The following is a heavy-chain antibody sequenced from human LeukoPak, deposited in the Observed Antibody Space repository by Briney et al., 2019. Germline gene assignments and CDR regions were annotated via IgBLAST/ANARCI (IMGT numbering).Heavy chain of an antibody. CDR2: INDSGGNT. J-gene: IGHJ4*02. Sequence: PGGSLRLSCAASGFTISSYAMSWVRQAPGKGLEGVSLINDSGGNTYYADSVKGRFTISRDNSKNTLFLQMSSLRAEDTAVYYCAKTSAGIRGGYFDYWGQGTLVTVSS. V-gene: IGHV3-23*01. D-gene: IGHD3-10*01. CDR1: GFTISSYA. CDR3: AKTSAGIRGGYFDY.